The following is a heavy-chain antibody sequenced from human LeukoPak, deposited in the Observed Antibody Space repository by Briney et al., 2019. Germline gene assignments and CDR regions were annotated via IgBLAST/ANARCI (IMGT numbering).Heavy chain of an antibody. Sequence: GGSLRLSCAASGFTVSSNYMSWVRQAPGKGLEWASVIYSGGSTYYADSVKGRFTISRDNSKNTLYLQMNSLRAEDTAVYYCARDGGDYGDYSALDYWGQGTLVTVSS. D-gene: IGHD4-17*01. J-gene: IGHJ4*02. CDR3: ARDGGDYGDYSALDY. CDR2: IYSGGST. V-gene: IGHV3-53*01. CDR1: GFTVSSNY.